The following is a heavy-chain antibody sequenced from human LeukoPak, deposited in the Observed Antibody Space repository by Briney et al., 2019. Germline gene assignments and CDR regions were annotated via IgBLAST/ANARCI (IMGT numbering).Heavy chain of an antibody. CDR2: ISAYNGNT. Sequence: ASVKVSCKASGYTFTGYYMHWVRQAPGQGLEWMGWISAYNGNTNYAQKLQGRVTMTTDTSTSTAYMELRSLRSDDTAVYYCAASGSYPSYFDYWGQGTLVTVSS. CDR3: AASGSYPSYFDY. V-gene: IGHV1-18*04. D-gene: IGHD1-26*01. CDR1: GYTFTGYY. J-gene: IGHJ4*02.